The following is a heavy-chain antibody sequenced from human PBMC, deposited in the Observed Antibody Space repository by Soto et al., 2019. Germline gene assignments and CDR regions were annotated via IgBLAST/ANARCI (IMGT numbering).Heavy chain of an antibody. CDR1: GGSISSGGYS. CDR2: IYHSGST. J-gene: IGHJ5*02. V-gene: IGHV4-30-2*01. Sequence: SETLSLTCAVSGGSISSGGYSCNWIRQPPGKGLEWIGYIYHSGSTYYNPSLKSRVTISVDTSKNQFSLKLSSVTAADTAVYYCARGRPSYYGSGSRIGIWFDPWGQGTLVTVSS. D-gene: IGHD3-10*01. CDR3: ARGRPSYYGSGSRIGIWFDP.